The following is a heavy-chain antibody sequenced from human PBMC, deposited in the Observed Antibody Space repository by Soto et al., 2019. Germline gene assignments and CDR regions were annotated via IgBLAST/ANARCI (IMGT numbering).Heavy chain of an antibody. CDR3: AKDNAIVVVVAAFDY. CDR2: ISYDGSNK. V-gene: IGHV3-30*18. D-gene: IGHD2-15*01. CDR1: GFTFSSYG. J-gene: IGHJ4*02. Sequence: ESGGGVVQPGRSLRLSCAASGFTFSSYGMHWVRQAPGKGLEWVAVISYDGSNKYYADSVKGRFTISRDNSKNTLYLQMNSLRAEDTAVYYCAKDNAIVVVVAAFDYWGQGTLVTVSS.